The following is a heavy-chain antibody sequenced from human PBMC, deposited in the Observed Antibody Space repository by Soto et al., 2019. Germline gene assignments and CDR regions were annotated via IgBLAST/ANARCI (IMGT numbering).Heavy chain of an antibody. CDR3: ARDEEYSYGYPYYYYGMDV. Sequence: NPSETLSLTCTVSGGSVSSGSYYWSWIRQPPGKGLEWIGYIYYSGSTNYNPSLKSRVTISVDTSKNQFSLKLSSVTAADTAVYYCARDEEYSYGYPYYYYGMDVWGQGTTVTVSS. CDR2: IYYSGST. V-gene: IGHV4-61*01. J-gene: IGHJ6*02. D-gene: IGHD5-18*01. CDR1: GGSVSSGSYY.